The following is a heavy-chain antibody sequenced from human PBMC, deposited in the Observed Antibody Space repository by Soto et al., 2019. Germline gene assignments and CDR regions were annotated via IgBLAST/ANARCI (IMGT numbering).Heavy chain of an antibody. V-gene: IGHV3-30-3*01. Sequence: GGSLRLSCAASGFTFSSYAMHWVRQAPGKGLEWVAVISYDGSNKYYADSVKGRFTISRDNSKNTLYLQMNSLRAEDTAVYYCARDQVGSFGEFERSSIYYGMDVWGQGTTVTVSS. D-gene: IGHD3-10*01. CDR2: ISYDGSNK. J-gene: IGHJ6*02. CDR3: ARDQVGSFGEFERSSIYYGMDV. CDR1: GFTFSSYA.